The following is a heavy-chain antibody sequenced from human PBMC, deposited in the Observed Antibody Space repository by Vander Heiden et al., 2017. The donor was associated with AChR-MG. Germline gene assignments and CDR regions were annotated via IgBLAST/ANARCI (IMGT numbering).Heavy chain of an antibody. CDR2: IRYDGSNK. J-gene: IGHJ6*02. CDR1: GFTFRRYG. V-gene: IGHV3-30*02. Sequence: QVQLVESGGGVVQPGGSLRLPCAASGFTFRRYGMHWVRQAPGKGLEWVAFIRYDGSNKYYEDSVKGRFTISRDNSKNTLYLQMNSLRAEDTAVYYCAKGLGGIVGAQGGMDVWGQGTTVTVSS. CDR3: AKGLGGIVGAQGGMDV. D-gene: IGHD1-26*01.